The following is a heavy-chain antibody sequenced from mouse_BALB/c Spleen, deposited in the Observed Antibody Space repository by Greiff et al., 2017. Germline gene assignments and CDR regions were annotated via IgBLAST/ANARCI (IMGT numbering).Heavy chain of an antibody. CDR1: GFAFTDYY. D-gene: IGHD1-1*01. V-gene: IGHV7-3*02. CDR3: ARHDYSGAMDY. CDR2: IRNKANGYTT. Sequence: EVKLMESGGGLVQPGGSLRLSCATSGFAFTDYYMSWVRQPPGKALEWLGFIRNKANGYTTEYSASVKGRFTISRDNSQSILYLQMNTLRAEDSATYYCARHDYSGAMDYWGQGTSVTVSS. J-gene: IGHJ4*01.